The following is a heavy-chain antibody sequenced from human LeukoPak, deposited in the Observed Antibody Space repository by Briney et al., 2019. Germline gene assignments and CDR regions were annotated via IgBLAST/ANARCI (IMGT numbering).Heavy chain of an antibody. J-gene: IGHJ4*02. Sequence: GGSLRLSCAASGFTFSSYGMHWVRQAPGKGLEWVAVIWYDGSNKYYADSVKGRFTISRDNSKNTLYLQMNSLRAEDTAVYYCAKDRGVVAGIDYWGQGTLVTVSS. CDR3: AKDRGVVAGIDY. CDR2: IWYDGSNK. CDR1: GFTFSSYG. V-gene: IGHV3-33*06. D-gene: IGHD6-19*01.